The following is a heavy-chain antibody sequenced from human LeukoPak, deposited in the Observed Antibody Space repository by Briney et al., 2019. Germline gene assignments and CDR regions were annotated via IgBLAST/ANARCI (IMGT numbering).Heavy chain of an antibody. CDR3: ARSPNRYYDIWTGYYNIWFDP. D-gene: IGHD3-9*01. J-gene: IGHJ5*02. CDR1: GYTFTNYD. CDR2: MNPDTGNT. Sequence: EASVKVSCKASGYTFTNYDINWVRQATGQGLEWLGWMNPDTGNTGSAQKFQGRVTMTRNTSISTAYMELSSLRSDDTAVYYCARSPNRYYDIWTGYYNIWFDPWGQGTLVTVSS. V-gene: IGHV1-8*01.